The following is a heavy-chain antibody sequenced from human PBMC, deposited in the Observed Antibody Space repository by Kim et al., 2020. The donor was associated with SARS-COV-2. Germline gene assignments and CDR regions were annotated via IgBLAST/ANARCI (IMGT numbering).Heavy chain of an antibody. CDR1: GFTVSSNY. CDR2: LYSGGST. D-gene: IGHD1-26*01. V-gene: IGHV3-53*01. J-gene: IGHJ2*01. Sequence: GGSLRLSCAASGFTVSSNYMSWVRQAPGKGLEWVSVLYSGGSTYYADSVKGRFTISRDNSKNTVYLQMNSLRGEDTAVYYCARDPSGSPWYFDLCGRGTLVTVSS. CDR3: ARDPSGSPWYFDL.